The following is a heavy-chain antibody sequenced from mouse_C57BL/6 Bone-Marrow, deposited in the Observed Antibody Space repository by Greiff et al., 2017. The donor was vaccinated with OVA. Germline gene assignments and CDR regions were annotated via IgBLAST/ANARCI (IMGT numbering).Heavy chain of an antibody. J-gene: IGHJ4*01. V-gene: IGHV6-3*01. CDR2: IRLKSDNYAT. Sequence: EVQLVESGGGLVQPGGSMKLSCVASGFTFSNYWMNWVRQSPEKGLEWVAQIRLKSDNYATHYAESVKGRFTISRDDSKSSVYLQMNNLRAEDTGIYYCTLYYSNLYAMDYWGQGTSVTVSS. D-gene: IGHD2-5*01. CDR1: GFTFSNYW. CDR3: TLYYSNLYAMDY.